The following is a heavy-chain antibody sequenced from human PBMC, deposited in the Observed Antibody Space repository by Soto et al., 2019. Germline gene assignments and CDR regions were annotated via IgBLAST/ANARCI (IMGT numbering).Heavy chain of an antibody. D-gene: IGHD6-19*01. CDR3: AKFTEPGYSSIWYYFEY. J-gene: IGHJ4*02. CDR1: GFTFSGYS. CDR2: ISSRSTNI. V-gene: IGHV3-21*06. Sequence: GGSLRLSCVGSGFTFSGYSMAWVRQAPGRGLEWVASISSRSTNIDYADSVKGRFTISRDNAKNLVSLQMSSLRGEDTALYYCAKFTEPGYSSIWYYFEYGGQGTPVTGSS.